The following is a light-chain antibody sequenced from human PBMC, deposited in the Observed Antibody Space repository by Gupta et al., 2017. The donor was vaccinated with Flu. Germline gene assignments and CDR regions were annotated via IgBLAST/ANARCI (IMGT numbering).Light chain of an antibody. CDR1: NIGSKS. J-gene: IGLJ2*01. CDR3: QVSDSSSDHVV. V-gene: IGLV3-21*02. Sequence: SYVLTQPPSAPVAPGQTARITCGGNNIGSKSVVWYHHKPGQAPVPVVYYDSSRPSGIPERFSGSNSGNTATLTTSRVDAGDDADYYCQVSDSSSDHVVFGGGTKPTVL. CDR2: YDS.